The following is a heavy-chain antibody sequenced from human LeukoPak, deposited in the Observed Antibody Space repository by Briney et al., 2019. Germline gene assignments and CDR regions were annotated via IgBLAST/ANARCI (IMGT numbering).Heavy chain of an antibody. V-gene: IGHV3-21*01. D-gene: IGHD2-2*03. J-gene: IGHJ4*02. CDR1: GFTFSSYS. CDR3: ASRGDGYCSSTSCYEGCYFDY. CDR2: ISSSSSYT. Sequence: PGGSLRLSCAASGFTFSSYSMSWVRQAPGKGREWVSSISSSSSYTYYADSVKGRFTISRDNSNNSLYLQMNSLRAEETAVYYCASRGDGYCSSTSCYEGCYFDYWGEGALVTVSS.